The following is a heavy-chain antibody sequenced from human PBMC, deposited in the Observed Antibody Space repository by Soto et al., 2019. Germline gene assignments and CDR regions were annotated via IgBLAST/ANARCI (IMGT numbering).Heavy chain of an antibody. CDR3: ARDLFGYYDSSGYYYIDY. Sequence: GGSLRLSCAASGFTFSSYEMNWVRQAPGKGLEWVSYISSSGSTIYYADSVKGRFTISRDNAKNSLYLQMNSLRAEDTAVYYCARDLFGYYDSSGYYYIDYWGQGTLATVSS. CDR2: ISSSGSTI. D-gene: IGHD3-22*01. J-gene: IGHJ4*02. V-gene: IGHV3-48*03. CDR1: GFTFSSYE.